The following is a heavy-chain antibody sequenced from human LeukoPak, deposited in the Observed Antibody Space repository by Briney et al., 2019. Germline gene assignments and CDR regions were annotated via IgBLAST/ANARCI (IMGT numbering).Heavy chain of an antibody. D-gene: IGHD2-21*02. J-gene: IGHJ4*02. CDR3: ARPGPKYCGRDCYTL. CDR2: VYPGDSDT. Sequence: GESLKISCKASGYTFTGYWIGWVRQMPGKGLEWMGMVYPGDSDTRYSPSFQGQVTISADKSITTAYLQWSSLKASDTAMYYCARPGPKYCGRDCYTLWGQGTLVTVSS. CDR1: GYTFTGYW. V-gene: IGHV5-51*01.